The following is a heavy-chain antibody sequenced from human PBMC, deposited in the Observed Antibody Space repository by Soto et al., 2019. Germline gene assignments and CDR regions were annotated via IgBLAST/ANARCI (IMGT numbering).Heavy chain of an antibody. V-gene: IGHV1-18*01. Sequence: QVQLVQSGAEVKKPGASVKVSCKASGYTFTSYGISWVRQAPGQGLEWMGWISAYNGNTNYAQKLQGRVTTTTDTSSSTAYMELRSLRSDDTSVYYCASDLGYCSGGSCYSSSSFFDYWGQGTLVTVSS. CDR3: ASDLGYCSGGSCYSSSSFFDY. J-gene: IGHJ4*02. CDR1: GYTFTSYG. CDR2: ISAYNGNT. D-gene: IGHD2-15*01.